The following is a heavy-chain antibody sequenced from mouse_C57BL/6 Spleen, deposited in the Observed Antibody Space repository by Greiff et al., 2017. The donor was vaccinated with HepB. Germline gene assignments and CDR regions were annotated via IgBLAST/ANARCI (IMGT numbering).Heavy chain of an antibody. CDR1: GFTFSSYG. V-gene: IGHV5-6*02. J-gene: IGHJ2*01. CDR3: ARQRGLTGYYFDY. D-gene: IGHD4-1*01. Sequence: DVKLVESGGDLVKPGGSLKLSCAASGFTFSSYGMSWVRQTPDKRLEWVATISSGGSYTYYPDSVKGRFTISRDNAKNTLYLQMSSLKSEDTAMYYCARQRGLTGYYFDYWGQGTTLTVSS. CDR2: ISSGGSYT.